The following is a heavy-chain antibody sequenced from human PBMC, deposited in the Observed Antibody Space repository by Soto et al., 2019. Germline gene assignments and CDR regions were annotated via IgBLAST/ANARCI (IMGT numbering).Heavy chain of an antibody. Sequence: EVQLVESGGGLVQPGGSLRLSCVVSGFTVSSNYMNWVRQAPGKGLEWVSVIYSGGNTYYADSVRDRFTISRDSSENTLHLQXNSLRVEDTAVYYCARGAVGSFDSRGNYRTGYFHHWGQGTLVTVSS. D-gene: IGHD3-22*01. CDR3: ARGAVGSFDSRGNYRTGYFHH. CDR2: IYSGGNT. V-gene: IGHV3-66*01. J-gene: IGHJ1*01. CDR1: GFTVSSNY.